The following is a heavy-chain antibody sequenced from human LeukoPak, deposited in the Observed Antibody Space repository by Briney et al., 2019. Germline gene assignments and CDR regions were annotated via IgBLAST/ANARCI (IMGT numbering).Heavy chain of an antibody. J-gene: IGHJ6*02. D-gene: IGHD3-22*01. CDR1: GGSISSGGYS. CDR3: ARIPYDSGSHYHYGMDV. Sequence: QTLSLTCAVSGGSISSGGYSWSWIRQPPGKALEWLARIDWDDDKYYSTSLKTRLTISKDTSKNQVVLTMTNMDPVDTATYYCARIPYDSGSHYHYGMDVWGQGTTVTVSS. CDR2: IDWDDDK. V-gene: IGHV2-70*11.